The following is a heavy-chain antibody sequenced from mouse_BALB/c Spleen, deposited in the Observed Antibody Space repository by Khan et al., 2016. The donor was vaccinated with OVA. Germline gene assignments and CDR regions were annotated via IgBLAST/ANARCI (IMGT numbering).Heavy chain of an antibody. J-gene: IGHJ2*01. CDR2: IKYSGST. Sequence: QLEESGPGLVKPSQSLSLTCTVTGYSITSDYAWNWIRQFPGNKLEWMGYIKYSGSTSYNPSLKSRISITRDPSKNQFFLQLNSVTTEDTATYYCARAGTITTVVATDFDYWGQGTTLTVSS. CDR1: GYSITSDYA. D-gene: IGHD1-1*01. V-gene: IGHV3-2*02. CDR3: ARAGTITTVVATDFDY.